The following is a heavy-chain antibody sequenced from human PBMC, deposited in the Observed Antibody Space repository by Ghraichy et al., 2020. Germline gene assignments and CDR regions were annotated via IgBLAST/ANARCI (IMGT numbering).Heavy chain of an antibody. CDR3: AHRGPGGGYDSSGYYLVFGY. V-gene: IGHV2-5*02. Sequence: SGPTLVKPTQTLTLTCTFSGFSLSTSGVGVGWIRQPPGKALEWLALIYWDDDKRYSPSLKSRLTITKDTSKNQGVLTMTNMDPVDTATYYCAHRGPGGGYDSSGYYLVFGYWGQGTLVTVSS. D-gene: IGHD3-22*01. CDR2: IYWDDDK. J-gene: IGHJ4*02. CDR1: GFSLSTSGVG.